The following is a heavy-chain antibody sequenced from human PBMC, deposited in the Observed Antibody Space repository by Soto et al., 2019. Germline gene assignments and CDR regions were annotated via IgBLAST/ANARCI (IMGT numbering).Heavy chain of an antibody. CDR2: IAYDGSKK. D-gene: IGHD2-15*01. CDR1: GFSFSPYA. Sequence: QVQLVESGGGVVQPGQSLRLSCAASGFSFSPYAMHWVRQAPGKGLDWVAVIAYDGSKKFYADSVKGRFTISRDNSKNTLYRQMNSLRAEDTAVYYGAREADLIQYGSGGYCDYWGQGTLVTVSS. CDR3: AREADLIQYGSGGYCDY. V-gene: IGHV3-30-3*01. J-gene: IGHJ4*02.